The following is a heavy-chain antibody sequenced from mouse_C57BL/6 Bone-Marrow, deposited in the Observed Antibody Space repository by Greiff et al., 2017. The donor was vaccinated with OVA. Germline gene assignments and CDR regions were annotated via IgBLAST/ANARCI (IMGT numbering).Heavy chain of an antibody. D-gene: IGHD2-4*01. Sequence: VKLMESGAELARPGASVKLSCKASGYTFTSYGISWVKQRTGQGLEWIGEIYPRSGNTYYNEKFKGKATLTADKSSSTAYMELRSLTSEDSAVYFCARDDYSWYFDVWGTGTTVTVSS. V-gene: IGHV1-81*01. CDR3: ARDDYSWYFDV. J-gene: IGHJ1*03. CDR2: IYPRSGNT. CDR1: GYTFTSYG.